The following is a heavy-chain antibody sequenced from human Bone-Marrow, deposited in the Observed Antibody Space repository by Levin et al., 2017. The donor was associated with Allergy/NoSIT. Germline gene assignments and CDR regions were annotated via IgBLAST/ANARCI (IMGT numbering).Heavy chain of an antibody. CDR1: GGSISSGDYF. D-gene: IGHD3-10*01. Sequence: PSETLSLTCTVSGGSISSGDYFWSWIRQPPGRGLEYIGYIYYSGSTYYNPSLKSRLSMSIDTSKNQFSLNLSSVTAADTAVYYCARETPYLERITMIRGEAIAFDLWGRGTMVTVSS. J-gene: IGHJ3*01. CDR2: IYYSGST. CDR3: ARETPYLERITMIRGEAIAFDL. V-gene: IGHV4-30-4*01.